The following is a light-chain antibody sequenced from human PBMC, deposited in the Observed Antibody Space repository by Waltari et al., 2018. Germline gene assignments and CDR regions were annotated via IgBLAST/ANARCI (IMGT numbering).Light chain of an antibody. J-gene: IGKJ4*01. V-gene: IGKV3-11*01. CDR1: QNISSY. CDR3: LQRSNWPLT. CDR2: DTS. Sequence: EIVLTQSPATLSLSPGERATLSCRASQNISSYLAWYQQKPGQAPRLLIYDTSRSATGIPARFSGSGSGTDFTLPISSLEPEDFAVYSCLQRSNWPLTFGGGTKVDIK.